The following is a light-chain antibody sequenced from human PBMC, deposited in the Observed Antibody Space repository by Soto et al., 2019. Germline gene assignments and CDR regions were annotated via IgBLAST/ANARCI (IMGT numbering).Light chain of an antibody. CDR3: SSYAGSNIVV. J-gene: IGLJ2*01. V-gene: IGLV2-8*01. CDR2: EVS. Sequence: QSVLTQPPSASGSPGQSVTISCTGTSSDVGGYNFVSWYQQHPGKAPKLMIYEVSERPSGVPDRFSGSKSGNTASLTVSGLQAVDEADYYCSSYAGSNIVVFGGGTKLTV. CDR1: SSDVGGYNF.